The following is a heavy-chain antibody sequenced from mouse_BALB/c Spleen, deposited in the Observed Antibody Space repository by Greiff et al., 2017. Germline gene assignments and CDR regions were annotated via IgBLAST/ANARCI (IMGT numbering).Heavy chain of an antibody. D-gene: IGHD2-1*01. Sequence: VQLQQSGAELMKPGASVKISCKATGYTFSSYWIEWVKQRPGHGLEWIGEILPGSGSTNYNEKFKGKATFTADTSSNTAYMQLSSLTSEDSAVYYCASRGKRHYFDYWGQGTTLTVAS. CDR2: ILPGSGST. CDR1: GYTFSSYW. CDR3: ASRGKRHYFDY. V-gene: IGHV1-9*01. J-gene: IGHJ2*01.